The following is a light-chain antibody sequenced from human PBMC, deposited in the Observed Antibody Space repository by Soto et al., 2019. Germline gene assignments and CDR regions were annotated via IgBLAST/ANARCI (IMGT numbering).Light chain of an antibody. Sequence: EIVLTQSPATLSLSPGERATLSCRASQSVSSYLAWYQQKPGQAPRLLIYDASNRATGIPARFSGSGSGTDFTLTISSLEPEDFSVYYCQRPSNFGPGTKVDIK. CDR3: QRPSN. CDR2: DAS. V-gene: IGKV3-11*01. J-gene: IGKJ3*01. CDR1: QSVSSY.